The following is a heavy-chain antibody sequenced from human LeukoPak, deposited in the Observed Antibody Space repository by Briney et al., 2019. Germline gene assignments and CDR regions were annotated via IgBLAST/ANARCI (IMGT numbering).Heavy chain of an antibody. J-gene: IGHJ3*01. CDR2: INIGRGDS. Sequence: RASVKVSCKASGYTFTCYTIHWVRQAPGQSLEWMGWINIGRGDSKCSQEFQGRVTLTRDTSATTAYLEVSSLRPEDMAVYYCARERGIRDAFDFWGQGTMVTVSS. CDR3: ARERGIRDAFDF. V-gene: IGHV1-3*03. CDR1: GYTFTCYT. D-gene: IGHD1-14*01.